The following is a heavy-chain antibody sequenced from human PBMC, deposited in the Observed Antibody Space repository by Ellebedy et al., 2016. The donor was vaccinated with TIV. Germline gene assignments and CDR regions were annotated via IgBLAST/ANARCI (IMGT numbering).Heavy chain of an antibody. CDR1: GDSISSSVYY. J-gene: IGHJ5*02. CDR3: ARHSTVTTIGT. CDR2: FSQSGST. D-gene: IGHD4-17*01. Sequence: MPSETLSPTCTVSGDSISSSVYYWGWIRQPPGKGLEWIGCFSQSGSTYYNPSLTSRVTISVDTSKNQFSLKLSSVTAADTAIFYCARHSTVTTIGTWGQGALVTVSS. V-gene: IGHV4-39*01.